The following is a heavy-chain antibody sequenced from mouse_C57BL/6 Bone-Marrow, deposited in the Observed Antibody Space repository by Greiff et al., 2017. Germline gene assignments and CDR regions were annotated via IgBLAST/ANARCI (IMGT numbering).Heavy chain of an antibody. J-gene: IGHJ3*01. Sequence: VQLQQPGAELVTPGASVKLSCKASGYTFTSYWMQWVKQRPGPGLEWIGEIDPSDSYTNYNQKFKDKATLTVDTSSSTAYMQLSRLTSEDSAVYYCAREGASYYSNLAYWGQGNLVTVSA. V-gene: IGHV1-50*01. CDR1: GYTFTSYW. CDR3: AREGASYYSNLAY. CDR2: IDPSDSYT. D-gene: IGHD2-5*01.